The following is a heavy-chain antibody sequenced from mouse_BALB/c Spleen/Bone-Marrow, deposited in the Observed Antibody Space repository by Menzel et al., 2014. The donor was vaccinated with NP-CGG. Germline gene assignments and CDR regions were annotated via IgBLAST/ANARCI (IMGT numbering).Heavy chain of an antibody. J-gene: IGHJ3*01. CDR3: ARSGDFSGYGFAY. CDR1: GYTITSYD. D-gene: IGHD3-1*01. CDR2: LYPGDGNT. V-gene: IGHV1S56*01. Sequence: VQLQESGPELVKPGALVKIYCKASGYTITSYDINWVKQRTGQGLEWIGWLYPGDGNTKYNEKFKDKATLTADKSSSTAYMQFSSLSSENSAVYFCARSGDFSGYGFAYRGQGTLVTVSA.